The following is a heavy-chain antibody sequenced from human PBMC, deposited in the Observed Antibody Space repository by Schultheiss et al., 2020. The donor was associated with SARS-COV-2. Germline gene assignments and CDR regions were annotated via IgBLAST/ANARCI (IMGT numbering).Heavy chain of an antibody. CDR3: RLADAFDI. V-gene: IGHV4-39*01. CDR2: IYYSGST. Sequence: SQTLSLTCTVSGGSISSSSYYWGWIRQPPGKGLEWIGSIYYSGSTYYNPSLKSRVTISVDTSKNQFSLKLSSVTAADTAVYYCRLADAFDIWGQGTMVTVSS. CDR1: GGSISSSSYY. J-gene: IGHJ3*02.